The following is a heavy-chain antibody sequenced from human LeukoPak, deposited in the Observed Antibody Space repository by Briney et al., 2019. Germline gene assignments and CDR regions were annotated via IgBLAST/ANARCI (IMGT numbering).Heavy chain of an antibody. Sequence: SETLSLTCTVSGGSISSYYWSWLRQPPGKGLEWIGYIYYSGSTNYNPSLKSRVTISVETSKNQFSLKLSSVTAADTAVYYCARVGELYYYDSSGYFLWGQGTLVTVSS. J-gene: IGHJ4*02. CDR3: ARVGELYYYDSSGYFL. D-gene: IGHD3-22*01. CDR2: IYYSGST. V-gene: IGHV4-59*01. CDR1: GGSISSYY.